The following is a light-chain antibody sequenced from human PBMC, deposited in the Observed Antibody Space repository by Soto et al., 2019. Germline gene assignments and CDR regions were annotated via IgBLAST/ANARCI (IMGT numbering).Light chain of an antibody. J-gene: IGKJ4*01. CDR1: QSISNY. CDR3: QLSESSPLT. CDR2: AAS. Sequence: DIQMTQTPSSLSASVGDRVTITCRASQSISNYLNWYQQKPGKAPRLLIYAASSLQSGVPSRFSGSGSGTDFTLTIRSLQPEDFATYYCQLSESSPLTFGGGTKVESK. V-gene: IGKV1-39*01.